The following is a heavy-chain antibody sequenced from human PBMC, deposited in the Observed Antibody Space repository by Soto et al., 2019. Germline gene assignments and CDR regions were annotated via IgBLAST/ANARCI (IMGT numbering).Heavy chain of an antibody. J-gene: IGHJ4*02. V-gene: IGHV3-30-3*01. CDR2: ISYDGSNK. CDR1: GFTFSSYA. CDR3: ARDQGMDSSSFLFDY. Sequence: GGSLRLSCAASGFTFSSYAMHWVRQAPGKGLEWVAVISYDGSNKYYADSVKGRFTISRDNSKNTLYLQMNSLRAEDTAVYYCARDQGMDSSSFLFDYWGQGTLVTVSS. D-gene: IGHD6-6*01.